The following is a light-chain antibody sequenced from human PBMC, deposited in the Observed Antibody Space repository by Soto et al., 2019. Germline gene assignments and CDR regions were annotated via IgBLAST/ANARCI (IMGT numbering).Light chain of an antibody. CDR3: QQVNSYPQT. CDR1: QGIVTY. J-gene: IGKJ5*01. Sequence: IQLTQSPSSLSASAGDRVTISCRASQGIVTYLAWYQQKPGKAPKLLIYAAFTLHSGVPARFSGSRSGTDFTLTISSLQPEDFATYYCQQVNSYPQTFGQGTRLEIK. V-gene: IGKV1-9*01. CDR2: AAF.